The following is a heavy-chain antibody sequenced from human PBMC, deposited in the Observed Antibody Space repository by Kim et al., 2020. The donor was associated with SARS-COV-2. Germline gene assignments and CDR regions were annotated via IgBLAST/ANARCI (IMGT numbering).Heavy chain of an antibody. CDR2: ISGDGGST. CDR3: AAGVAQHYYYYGMDV. V-gene: IGHV3-43*02. J-gene: IGHJ6*02. Sequence: GGSLRLSCAASGFTFDDYAMHWVRQAPGKGLEWVSLISGDGGSTYYADSVKGRFTISRDNSKNSLYLQMNSLRTEDTALYYCAAGVAQHYYYYGMDVWGQGTTVTVSS. CDR1: GFTFDDYA. D-gene: IGHD3-3*01.